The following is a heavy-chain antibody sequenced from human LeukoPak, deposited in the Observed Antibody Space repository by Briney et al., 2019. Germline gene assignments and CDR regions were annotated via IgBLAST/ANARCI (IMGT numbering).Heavy chain of an antibody. V-gene: IGHV4-59*11. J-gene: IGHJ4*02. Sequence: SETLSLTCSVSGGSISSHYWSWMRQPPGEGLEWIGYIYYTGSIDYNPSLKSRVTISVDTSKNQLSLKLNSVTAVDAAVYYCARSDGAGGTDYWGQGTLVTVSS. CDR3: ARSDGAGGTDY. CDR2: IYYTGSI. D-gene: IGHD1-26*01. CDR1: GGSISSHY.